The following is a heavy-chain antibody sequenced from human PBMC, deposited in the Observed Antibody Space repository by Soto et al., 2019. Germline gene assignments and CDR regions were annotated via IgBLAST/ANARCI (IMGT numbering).Heavy chain of an antibody. CDR3: ARDLWGYCGVDCYPLDV. J-gene: IGHJ6*02. Sequence: PSVKVSCKASGYTFTSYGISWVRQAPGQGLERMGWIRAYNGNTNYAQKLQGRVTMTTDTSTSTAYMELSSLRSEDTAVYYCARDLWGYCGVDCYPLDVWGQGTTVTVSS. D-gene: IGHD2-21*02. CDR1: GYTFTSYG. CDR2: IRAYNGNT. V-gene: IGHV1-18*01.